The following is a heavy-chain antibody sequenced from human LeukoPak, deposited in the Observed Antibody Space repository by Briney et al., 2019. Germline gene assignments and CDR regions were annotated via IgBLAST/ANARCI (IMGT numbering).Heavy chain of an antibody. Sequence: GGSLRLSCAASGFTVGSNYMSWVRQAPGKGLEWVSGISTSSGSLYYADSVRGRFTISRDNSKNTLYLQMNSLRADDTAIYYCAKPYCSTTSCYSGYFDFWGQGTLVTVSS. D-gene: IGHD2-2*01. CDR2: ISTSSGSL. CDR1: GFTVGSNY. J-gene: IGHJ4*02. CDR3: AKPYCSTTSCYSGYFDF. V-gene: IGHV3-23*01.